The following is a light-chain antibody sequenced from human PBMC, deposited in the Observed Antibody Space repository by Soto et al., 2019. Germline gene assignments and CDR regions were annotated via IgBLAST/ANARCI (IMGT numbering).Light chain of an antibody. CDR2: GAS. V-gene: IGKV3-20*01. Sequence: EIVLTQSPGTLSLSPGERATLSCRASQSVSSNYLAWYQQKPGQAPRLLIFGASSRATGIPDRFSGSGSGTDFTLTITRLAREDFAVYYCQQYGNSPKTFGQGTKVDI. J-gene: IGKJ1*01. CDR1: QSVSSNY. CDR3: QQYGNSPKT.